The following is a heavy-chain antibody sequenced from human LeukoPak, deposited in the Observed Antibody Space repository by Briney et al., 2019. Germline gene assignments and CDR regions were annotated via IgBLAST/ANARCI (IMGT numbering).Heavy chain of an antibody. CDR2: ISWNSGSI. Sequence: GGSLRLSCAASGFTFDDYAMHWVRQAPGKGLEWVSGISWNSGSIGYADSVKGRFTISRDNAKNSLYLQMNSLRAEDTALYYCAKDNDSGSYWGGFGAFDIWGQGTMVTVSS. D-gene: IGHD1-26*01. CDR1: GFTFDDYA. CDR3: AKDNDSGSYWGGFGAFDI. V-gene: IGHV3-9*01. J-gene: IGHJ3*02.